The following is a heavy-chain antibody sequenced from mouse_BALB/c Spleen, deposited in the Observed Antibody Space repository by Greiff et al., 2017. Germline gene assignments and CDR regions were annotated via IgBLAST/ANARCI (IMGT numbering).Heavy chain of an antibody. J-gene: IGHJ4*01. CDR1: EYEFPSHD. D-gene: IGHD4-1*01. V-gene: IGHV5-2*01. Sequence: EVLRVESGGGLVQPGESLKLSCESNEYEFPSHDMSWVRKTPEKRLELVAAINSDGGSTYYPDTMEGRFIISRDNTKKTLYLQMSSLRSEDTALYYCARQGTGTGGYAMDYWGQGTSVTVSS. CDR2: INSDGGST. CDR3: ARQGTGTGGYAMDY.